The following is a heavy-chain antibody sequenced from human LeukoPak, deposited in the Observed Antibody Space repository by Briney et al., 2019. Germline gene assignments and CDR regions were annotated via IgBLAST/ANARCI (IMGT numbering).Heavy chain of an antibody. J-gene: IGHJ4*02. D-gene: IGHD4-11*01. CDR2: ISKDGSGA. CDR3: VRDGDYHNFDY. CDR1: GFTFSNSW. Sequence: GGSLRLSCAASGFTFSNSWMHWVRQAPGKGLVWVSRISKDGSGADYADSVKGRFSVSRDNAKNTMYLQMNSLRAEDTALYYCVRDGDYHNFDYWGQGTLVTVSS. V-gene: IGHV3-74*01.